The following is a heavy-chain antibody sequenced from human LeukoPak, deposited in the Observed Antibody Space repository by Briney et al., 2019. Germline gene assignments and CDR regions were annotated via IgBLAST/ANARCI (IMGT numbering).Heavy chain of an antibody. Sequence: GGSLRLFCAASGFPFDRYPMVWVRQAPGSGVEWVSAISGSGGDSYHADSVKGRFTVSRDTTKNTLFLQINSLRVEDTALYYCARGVSGWPYFLVFWGQGTLVTVSS. D-gene: IGHD6-25*01. CDR3: ARGVSGWPYFLVF. CDR2: ISGSGGDS. CDR1: GFPFDRYP. J-gene: IGHJ4*02. V-gene: IGHV3-23*01.